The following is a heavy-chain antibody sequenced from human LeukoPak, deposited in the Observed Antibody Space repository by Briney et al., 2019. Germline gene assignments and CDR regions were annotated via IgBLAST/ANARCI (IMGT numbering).Heavy chain of an antibody. Sequence: GASVKVSCKASGYTFTGYYMLWVRQAPGQGLEWMGWINPNSGGTNYAQKFQGRVTMTRDTSISTAYMELSRLRSDDTAVYYCAREEFGELSPYYYGMDVWGQGTTVTVSS. V-gene: IGHV1-2*02. CDR2: INPNSGGT. CDR3: AREEFGELSPYYYGMDV. J-gene: IGHJ6*02. D-gene: IGHD3-10*01. CDR1: GYTFTGYY.